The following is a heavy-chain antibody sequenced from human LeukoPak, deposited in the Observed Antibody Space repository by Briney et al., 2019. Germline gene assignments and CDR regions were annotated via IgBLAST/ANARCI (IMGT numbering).Heavy chain of an antibody. Sequence: ASVKVSCKASGYTFTSHYMHWVRQAPGQGLEWMGIINPSGGSTDYAQNFQGGVTMTRDTSTSTVYMELSSLRSEDTAVYYCARVPIFGAAIWGQGTLVTVSS. J-gene: IGHJ4*02. CDR1: GYTFTSHY. V-gene: IGHV1-46*01. D-gene: IGHD3-3*01. CDR2: INPSGGST. CDR3: ARVPIFGAAI.